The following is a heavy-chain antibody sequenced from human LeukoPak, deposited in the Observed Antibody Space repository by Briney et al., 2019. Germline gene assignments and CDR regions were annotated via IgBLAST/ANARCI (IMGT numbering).Heavy chain of an antibody. J-gene: IGHJ4*02. Sequence: SETLSLTCAVSGGSISSSNWWSWVRQPPGKGLEWIGEIYHSGSTNYNPSLKSRVTISVDKSKNQFSLKLSPVTAADTAVYYCARLHCGGDCYSPIWDYWGQGTLVTVSS. V-gene: IGHV4-4*02. D-gene: IGHD2-21*02. CDR2: IYHSGST. CDR1: GGSISSSNW. CDR3: ARLHCGGDCYSPIWDY.